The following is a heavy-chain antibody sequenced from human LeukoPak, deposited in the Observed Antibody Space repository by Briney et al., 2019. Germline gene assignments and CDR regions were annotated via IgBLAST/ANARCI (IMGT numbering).Heavy chain of an antibody. CDR3: ARSPAAAGSYPLST. D-gene: IGHD6-13*01. J-gene: IGHJ4*02. V-gene: IGHV3-11*01. CDR2: ISSSGSTI. Sequence: AGGSLRLSCAASGFTFSDYYMSWIRQAPGKGLEWLSYISSSGSTIYYADSVKGRFTISRDNAKNSLYLQMNSLRAEDTAVYYCARSPAAAGSYPLSTWGQGTLVTVSS. CDR1: GFTFSDYY.